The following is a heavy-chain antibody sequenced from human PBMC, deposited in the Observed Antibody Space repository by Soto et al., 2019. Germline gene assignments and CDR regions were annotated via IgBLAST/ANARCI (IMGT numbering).Heavy chain of an antibody. D-gene: IGHD3-16*02. J-gene: IGHJ4*02. Sequence: SETLSLTCTVSGGSISSYYWSWIRQPPGKGLEWIGYIYYSGSTNYNPSLKSRVTISVDTSKNQFSLKLSSVTAADTAVYYCARVRVTFGGVIVHPYYFDYWGQGTLVTVSS. CDR2: IYYSGST. CDR3: ARVRVTFGGVIVHPYYFDY. V-gene: IGHV4-59*01. CDR1: GGSISSYY.